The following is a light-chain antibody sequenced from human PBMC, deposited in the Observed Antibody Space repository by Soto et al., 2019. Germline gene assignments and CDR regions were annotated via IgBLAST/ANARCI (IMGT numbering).Light chain of an antibody. CDR2: LGS. CDR3: MQPLQSWT. Sequence: DIVMTQSPLSLPVTPGEPASISCRSSQRLLHSNGYTYLDWYLQKPGQSPQLLIYLGSNRASGVPDRFSGSGSGTDFTLKISRVEAEDVGVYYCMQPLQSWTFGQGTKVEIK. CDR1: QRLLHSNGYTY. V-gene: IGKV2-28*01. J-gene: IGKJ1*01.